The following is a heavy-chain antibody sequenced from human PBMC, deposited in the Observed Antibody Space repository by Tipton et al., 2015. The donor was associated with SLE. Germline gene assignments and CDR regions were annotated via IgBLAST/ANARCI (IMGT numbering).Heavy chain of an antibody. CDR2: IYHSGST. Sequence: TLSLTCAVSGYSISIDYYWGWIRQPPGKGLEWIGSIYHSGSTYSNPSLKSRVTILIDTSKNQFSLKLSSVTAADTAVYYCVRDDGAGPYYYGMDVWGQGTTVTVSS. CDR3: VRDDGAGPYYYGMDV. J-gene: IGHJ6*02. V-gene: IGHV4-38-2*02. CDR1: GYSISIDYY. D-gene: IGHD1-26*01.